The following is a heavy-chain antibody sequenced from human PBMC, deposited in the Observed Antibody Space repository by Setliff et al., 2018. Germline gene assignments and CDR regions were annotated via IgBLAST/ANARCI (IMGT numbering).Heavy chain of an antibody. CDR1: GGSISSHY. D-gene: IGHD3-3*01. Sequence: SETLSLTCTVSGGSISSHYWSWIRQPPGKGLEWIGYIHYSGSINYNPSLKSRVTISVDTSKNQFSLKMTSMTAADTAVYYCARASWYYDFWSGSEGSGWFDPWGQGALVTVSS. J-gene: IGHJ5*02. CDR2: IHYSGSI. CDR3: ARASWYYDFWSGSEGSGWFDP. V-gene: IGHV4-59*11.